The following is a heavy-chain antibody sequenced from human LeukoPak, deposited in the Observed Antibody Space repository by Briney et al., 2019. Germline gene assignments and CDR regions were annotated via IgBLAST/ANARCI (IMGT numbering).Heavy chain of an antibody. D-gene: IGHD1-7*01. Sequence: AGGSLRLSCAASGSTFNWMTWVRQAPGKGPEWVANIRQDGSETNYVDSVRGRFTIARDNTKNSLYLQMTSLRGEDTAVYYCASRAGKPGNTPWCFDYWGQGALVTVSS. CDR2: IRQDGSET. V-gene: IGHV3-7*01. J-gene: IGHJ4*02. CDR1: GSTFNW. CDR3: ASRAGKPGNTPWCFDY.